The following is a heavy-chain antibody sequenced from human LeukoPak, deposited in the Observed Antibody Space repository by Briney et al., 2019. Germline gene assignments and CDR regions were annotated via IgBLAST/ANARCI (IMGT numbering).Heavy chain of an antibody. J-gene: IGHJ6*02. CDR2: INHSGST. CDR1: GGSISSSSYY. Sequence: SETLSLTCTVSGGSISSSSYYWGWIRQPPGKGLEWIGSINHSGSTNYNPSLKSRVTISVDTSKNQFSLKLSSVTAADTAVYYCARARPVYIAAAGHPSPHYYYYGMDVWGQGTTVTVSS. V-gene: IGHV4-39*07. D-gene: IGHD6-13*01. CDR3: ARARPVYIAAAGHPSPHYYYYGMDV.